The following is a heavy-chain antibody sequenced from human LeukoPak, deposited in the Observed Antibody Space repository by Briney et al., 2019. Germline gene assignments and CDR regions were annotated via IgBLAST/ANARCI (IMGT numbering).Heavy chain of an antibody. CDR3: ARRWNYGRNYYIDV. V-gene: IGHV4-34*01. D-gene: IGHD1-7*01. J-gene: IGHJ6*03. Sequence: PSETLSLTCAVYGGSFSNYYWSWIRQPPGKGLEWIGEINDSGRINYNPSLMSRVTVTVDTSKNQFSLRLTSVTATDTAVYYCARRWNYGRNYYIDVWGNGATVSVSS. CDR2: INDSGRI. CDR1: GGSFSNYY.